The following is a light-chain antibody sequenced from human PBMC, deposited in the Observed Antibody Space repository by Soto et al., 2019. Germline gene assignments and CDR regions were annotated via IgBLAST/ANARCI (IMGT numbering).Light chain of an antibody. J-gene: IGKJ1*01. V-gene: IGKV3-20*01. CDR1: RSVGSSY. Sequence: EIVLTQSPGTLSLSPGERATLPCRPGRSVGSSYLAWYKQKPGQAPRLLIYGASSRATGIPDRFSGSGSGTDFTLTISRLEXXXXXXXXCXXYGSSPTFGQGTKVEIK. CDR2: GAS. CDR3: XXYGSSPT.